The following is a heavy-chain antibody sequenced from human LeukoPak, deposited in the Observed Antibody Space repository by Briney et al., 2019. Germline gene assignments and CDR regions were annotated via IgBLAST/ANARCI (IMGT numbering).Heavy chain of an antibody. D-gene: IGHD3-10*01. CDR1: GFTFSSYA. V-gene: IGHV3-30*04. Sequence: PGGSLRLSCTASGFTFSSYAMHWARQAPGKGLEWVAVISYDGSNKYYADSVKGRFTISRDNSKNTLYLQMNSLRAEDTAVYYCARRYGSGSYYSTEFDYWGQGTLVTVSS. CDR2: ISYDGSNK. CDR3: ARRYGSGSYYSTEFDY. J-gene: IGHJ4*02.